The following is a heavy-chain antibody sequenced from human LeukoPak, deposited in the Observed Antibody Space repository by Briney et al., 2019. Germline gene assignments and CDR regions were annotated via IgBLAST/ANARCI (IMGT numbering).Heavy chain of an antibody. V-gene: IGHV1-2*02. CDR1: GYTFTVYY. D-gene: IGHD3-10*01. CDR2: INPNSGGT. Sequence: GASVNVSYKASGYTFTVYYMHWVRQAPGQGLEWMGWINPNSGGTNYAQKFQGRVTMTRDTSSSTAYMELSRLRSDDTAVYYCARVDPITMVIDYWGQGTLVTVSS. CDR3: ARVDPITMVIDY. J-gene: IGHJ4*02.